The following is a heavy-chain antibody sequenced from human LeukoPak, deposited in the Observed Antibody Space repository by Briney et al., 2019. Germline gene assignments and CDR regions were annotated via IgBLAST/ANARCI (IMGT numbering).Heavy chain of an antibody. CDR3: ARSEYYYDSSGYRPFDI. CDR1: GFTFSSYS. J-gene: IGHJ3*02. D-gene: IGHD3-22*01. Sequence: GRSLRLSCAASGFTFSSYSMNWVRQAPGKGLEWVSYISSSSSTIYYADSVKGRFTISRDNAKNSLYLQMNSLRDEDTAVYYCARSEYYYDSSGYRPFDIWGQGTMVTVSS. CDR2: ISSSSSTI. V-gene: IGHV3-48*02.